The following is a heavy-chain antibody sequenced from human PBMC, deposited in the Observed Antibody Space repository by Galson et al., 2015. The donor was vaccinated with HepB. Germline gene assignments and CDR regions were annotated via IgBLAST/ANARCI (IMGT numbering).Heavy chain of an antibody. CDR2: FSWNSGNI. D-gene: IGHD6-13*01. V-gene: IGHV3-9*01. CDR3: ARSISSSWYPCDY. J-gene: IGHJ4*02. CDR1: GFTFDDFA. Sequence: SLRLSCAASGFTFDDFAMHWVRQAPGKGLEWVTGFSWNSGNIGYADSVKGRFTISRDNAKNSLYLQMNSLRPEDTALYYCARSISSSWYPCDYWGQGTLVTVSS.